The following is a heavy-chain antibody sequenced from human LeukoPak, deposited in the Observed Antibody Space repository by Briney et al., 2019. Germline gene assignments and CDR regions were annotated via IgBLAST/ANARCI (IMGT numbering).Heavy chain of an antibody. J-gene: IGHJ5*02. V-gene: IGHV3-9*01. CDR3: AKDNGQRGLSWFAP. D-gene: IGHD1-1*01. CDR1: GFTFDDYA. CDR2: ISWNSGSI. Sequence: PGGSLRLSCAASGFTFDDYAMHWVWQAPGKGLEWVSGISWNSGSIGYADSVKGRFTISRDNAKNSLYLQMNSLRAEDTALYYCAKDNGQRGLSWFAPWGQGTPVTVSS.